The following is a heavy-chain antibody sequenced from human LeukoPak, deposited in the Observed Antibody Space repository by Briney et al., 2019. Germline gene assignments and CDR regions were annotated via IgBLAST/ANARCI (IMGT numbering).Heavy chain of an antibody. J-gene: IGHJ4*02. V-gene: IGHV3-7*01. CDR3: ARDKRYCSGGSCYFCRFDY. Sequence: GGSLRLSCAASGFTFSNYWMSWVRQAPGKGLEWVANIKQDGSEKYYVDSVKGRFTISRDNAKNSLYLQMNSLRVEDTAVYYCARDKRYCSGGSCYFCRFDYWGKGTMVTVSS. CDR2: IKQDGSEK. CDR1: GFTFSNYW. D-gene: IGHD2-15*01.